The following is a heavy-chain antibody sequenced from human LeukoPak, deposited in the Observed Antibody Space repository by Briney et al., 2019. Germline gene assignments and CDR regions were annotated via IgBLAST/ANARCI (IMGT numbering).Heavy chain of an antibody. CDR3: ARNIPKYDSLDY. J-gene: IGHJ4*02. D-gene: IGHD3-3*01. CDR2: IYYSGST. Sequence: SETLSLTCTVSGGSISSYCWSWIRQPPGKGLEWIGYIYYSGSTNYNPSLKSRVTISVDTSKNQFSLKLSSVTAADTAVYYCARNIPKYDSLDYWGQGTLVTVSS. V-gene: IGHV4-59*01. CDR1: GGSISSYC.